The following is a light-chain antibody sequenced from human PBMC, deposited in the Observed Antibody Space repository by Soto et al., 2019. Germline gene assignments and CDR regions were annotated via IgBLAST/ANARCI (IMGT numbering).Light chain of an antibody. Sequence: QSVLTQPPSVSGAPGQRVTISCTGSSSNIGAGYDVHWYQQLPGKAPKLLIYGNNNRPSGVPDRFSGSKSGTSASLAINGLQAEDEADYYCQSYDTSLSAVVFGGGTKLTVL. CDR2: GNN. CDR3: QSYDTSLSAVV. J-gene: IGLJ3*02. V-gene: IGLV1-40*01. CDR1: SSNIGAGYD.